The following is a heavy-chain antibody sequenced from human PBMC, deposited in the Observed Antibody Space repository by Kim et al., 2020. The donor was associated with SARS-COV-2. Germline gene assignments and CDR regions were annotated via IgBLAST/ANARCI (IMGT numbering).Heavy chain of an antibody. CDR1: GFTFSNYW. J-gene: IGHJ6*01. CDR2: IKEDGSEK. CDR3: ASGGGSYADYYYGMDG. D-gene: IGHD1-26*01. Sequence: GGSLRLSCAASGFTFSNYWMTWVRQAPGKGLEWVANIKEDGSEKYYVDSVKGRFTISRDNAKNSLYLQMNSLRAEDTAVYYCASGGGSYADYYYGMDGWG. V-gene: IGHV3-7*03.